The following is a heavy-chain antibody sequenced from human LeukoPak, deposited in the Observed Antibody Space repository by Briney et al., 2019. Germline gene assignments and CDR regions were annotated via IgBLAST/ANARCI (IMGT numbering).Heavy chain of an antibody. CDR3: ARERSGAYPEH. CDR1: GFNFDRYT. Sequence: PGGSLRLSCATSGFNFDRYTIHWVRQAPGKGLEWVSLAGWAGGTTFYSDSVRGRFTISRDNSKNTLYLQMNSLTAEDTAVYYCARERSGAYPEHWGQGTLVTVSS. J-gene: IGHJ1*01. CDR2: AGWAGGTT. D-gene: IGHD7-27*01. V-gene: IGHV3-43*01.